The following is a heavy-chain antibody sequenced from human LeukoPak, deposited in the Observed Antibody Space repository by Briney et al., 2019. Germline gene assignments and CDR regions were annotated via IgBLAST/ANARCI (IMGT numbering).Heavy chain of an antibody. CDR3: AKGRRVGVISNWFDP. CDR1: GFTFSSYA. Sequence: LTGGSLRLSCAASGFTFSSYAMSWVRQAPGKGLGWVSAISGSGGSTYYADSVKGRFTISRDNSKNTLYLQMNSLRAEDTAVYYCAKGRRVGVISNWFDPWGQGTLVTVSS. CDR2: ISGSGGST. V-gene: IGHV3-23*01. D-gene: IGHD2-8*01. J-gene: IGHJ5*02.